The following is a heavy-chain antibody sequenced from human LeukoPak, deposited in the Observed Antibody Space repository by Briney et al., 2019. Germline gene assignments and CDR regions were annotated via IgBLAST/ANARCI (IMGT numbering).Heavy chain of an antibody. CDR1: GFTFSSYA. V-gene: IGHV3-23*01. CDR3: ARDTRLVVPAAIDAFDI. D-gene: IGHD2-2*01. Sequence: GGSLRLSCAASGFTFSSYAMSWVRQAPGKGLEWVSAISGSGGSTYYADSVKGRFTISRDNSKNTLYLQMNSLRAEDTAVYYCARDTRLVVPAAIDAFDIWGQGTMVTVSS. J-gene: IGHJ3*02. CDR2: ISGSGGST.